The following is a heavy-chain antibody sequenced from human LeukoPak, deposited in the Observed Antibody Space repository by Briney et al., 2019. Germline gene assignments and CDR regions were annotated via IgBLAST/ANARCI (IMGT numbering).Heavy chain of an antibody. CDR3: ARDRAARPFWYFDL. V-gene: IGHV3-48*01. J-gene: IGHJ2*01. CDR2: ISSSSSTI. Sequence: GGSLRLSCAASGFTFSSYSMNWVRQAPGKGLEWVSYISSSSSTIYYADSVKGRFTTSRDNAKNSLYLQMNSLRAEDTAVYYCARDRAARPFWYFDLWGRGTLVTVSS. D-gene: IGHD6-6*01. CDR1: GFTFSSYS.